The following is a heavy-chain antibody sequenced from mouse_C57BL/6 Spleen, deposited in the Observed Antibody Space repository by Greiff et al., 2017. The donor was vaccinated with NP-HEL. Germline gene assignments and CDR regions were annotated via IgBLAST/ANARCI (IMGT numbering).Heavy chain of an antibody. Sequence: EVQLQQSGAELVRPGASVKLSCTASGFNIKDDYMHWVKQRPEQGLEWIGWIDPENGDTEYASKFQGKATITADTSSNTAYLQLSSLTSEDTAVYYCTTPDGYSSYYYAMDYWGQGTSVTVSS. CDR3: TTPDGYSSYYYAMDY. V-gene: IGHV14-4*01. J-gene: IGHJ4*01. D-gene: IGHD2-3*01. CDR2: IDPENGDT. CDR1: GFNIKDDY.